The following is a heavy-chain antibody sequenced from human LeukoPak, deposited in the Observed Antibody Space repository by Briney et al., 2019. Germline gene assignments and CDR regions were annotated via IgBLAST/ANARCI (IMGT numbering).Heavy chain of an antibody. V-gene: IGHV1-46*01. CDR2: INPSGGST. Sequence: ASVKVSCKASGYTFTSYYMHWVRQAPGQGLEWMGIINPSGGSTSYAQKFQGRVTMTRDTSTSTVYMELSSLRSEDTAVYYCARDPGVLWFGELSLVDVWGQGTTVTVSS. CDR1: GYTFTSYY. CDR3: ARDPGVLWFGELSLVDV. D-gene: IGHD3-10*01. J-gene: IGHJ6*02.